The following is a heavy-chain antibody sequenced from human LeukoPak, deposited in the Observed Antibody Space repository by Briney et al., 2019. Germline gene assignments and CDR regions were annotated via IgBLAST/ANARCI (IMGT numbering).Heavy chain of an antibody. V-gene: IGHV3-30*03. D-gene: IGHD3-22*01. CDR2: ILYDGSMQ. J-gene: IGHJ4*02. CDR1: GFTFSSYS. Sequence: PGGSLRLSCAASGFTFSSYSMHWVRQAPGRGLEWLAVILYDGSMQYYAEFMKGRLTISRDNSRNTVYMQMSSLRTEDTAVYYCARDPRGPTTYDSSARDSLDYWGQGTLVTVSS. CDR3: ARDPRGPTTYDSSARDSLDY.